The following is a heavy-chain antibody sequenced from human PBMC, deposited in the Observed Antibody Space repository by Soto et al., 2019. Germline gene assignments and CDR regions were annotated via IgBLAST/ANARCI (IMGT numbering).Heavy chain of an antibody. CDR1: RFSFTTYA. D-gene: IGHD2-15*01. V-gene: IGHV3-23*01. Sequence: PAGSLRLSCAASRFSFTTYAMSWVRKAPGKGLEWVSTISVSGDTTYYADSVKGRFAVSRDNSKNTIYLQMNSLRAEDTAIYYCATRHLPYCSGGTCNPFDFWGQGTLVTVSS. J-gene: IGHJ4*02. CDR3: ATRHLPYCSGGTCNPFDF. CDR2: ISVSGDTT.